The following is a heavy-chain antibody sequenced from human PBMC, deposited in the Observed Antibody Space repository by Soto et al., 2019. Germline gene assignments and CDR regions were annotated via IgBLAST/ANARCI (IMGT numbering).Heavy chain of an antibody. D-gene: IGHD4-17*01. J-gene: IGHJ6*02. CDR3: ARRTVTTLYYYGMDV. CDR1: GGSISSYY. V-gene: IGHV4-59*01. CDR2: IYYSGST. Sequence: SETLSLTCTVSGGSISSYYWTWIRQPPGKGLEWIGYIYYSGSTYYNPSLKSRVTISVDTSKNQFSLRLNSVTAADTAVYYCARRTVTTLYYYGMDVWGQGTTVNVSS.